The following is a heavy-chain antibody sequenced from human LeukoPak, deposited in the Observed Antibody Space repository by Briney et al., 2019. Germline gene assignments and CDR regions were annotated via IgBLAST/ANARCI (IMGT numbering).Heavy chain of an antibody. CDR1: GFSISGGYY. CDR3: ARIYYDFEFDF. J-gene: IGHJ4*02. Sequence: SETLSLTCSVSGFSISGGYYWGWIRQPPGKGLEWLGSIYHSGKTDYNPSLKSRVTISVDTSKNHFSLKLSSVTAADTAIYYCARIYYDFEFDFWGQGTLVTVSS. V-gene: IGHV4-38-2*02. CDR2: IYHSGKT. D-gene: IGHD3-3*01.